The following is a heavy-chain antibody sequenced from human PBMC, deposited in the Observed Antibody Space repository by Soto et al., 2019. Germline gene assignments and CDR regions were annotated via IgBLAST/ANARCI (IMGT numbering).Heavy chain of an antibody. CDR2: IYPGDSDT. CDR3: ARRGSIAARPGAFDI. CDR1: GYSFTSYW. V-gene: IGHV5-51*01. J-gene: IGHJ3*02. D-gene: IGHD6-6*01. Sequence: GESLKISCKGSGYSFTSYWIGWVRQMPGKGLEWMGIIYPGDSDTRYSPSFQGQVTISADKSISTAYLQWSSLKASDTAMYYCARRGSIAARPGAFDIWGQGTMVTVSS.